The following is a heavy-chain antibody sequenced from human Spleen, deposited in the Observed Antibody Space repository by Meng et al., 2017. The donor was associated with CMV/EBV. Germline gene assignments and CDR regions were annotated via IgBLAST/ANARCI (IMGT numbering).Heavy chain of an antibody. CDR2: INPNSGDT. CDR1: GYTFTGHY. CDR3: ARNMVVTLTLYYGMDV. V-gene: IGHV1-2*02. J-gene: IGHJ6*02. D-gene: IGHD4-23*01. Sequence: ASVKVSCKASGYTFTGHYMHWVRQAPGQGLEWMGWINPNSGDTNYAQKFQGRVTMTRDTSISTVYMELGRLSSDDTAVYYCARNMVVTLTLYYGMDVWGQGTTVTVSS.